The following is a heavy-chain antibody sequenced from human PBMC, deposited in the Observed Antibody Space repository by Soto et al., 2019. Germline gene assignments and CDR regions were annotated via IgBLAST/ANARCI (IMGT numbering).Heavy chain of an antibody. V-gene: IGHV3-74*01. CDR2: INSDGSST. CDR3: ARDVDYGDYPTYFDY. D-gene: IGHD4-17*01. J-gene: IGHJ4*02. CDR1: GFTFSSYW. Sequence: GGSLRLSCAASGFTFSSYWMHWVRQAPGKGLVWVSRINSDGSSTSYADSVKGRFTISRDNAKNTLYLQMNSLRAEDTAVYYCARDVDYGDYPTYFDYWGQGTLVTVSS.